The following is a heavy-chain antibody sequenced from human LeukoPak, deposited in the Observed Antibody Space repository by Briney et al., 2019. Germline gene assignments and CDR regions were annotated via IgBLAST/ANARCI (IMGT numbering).Heavy chain of an antibody. CDR1: GGTFSSYA. J-gene: IGHJ4*02. Sequence: SVKVSCKASGGTFSSYAISWVRQAPGQGLEWMGGIIPIFGTANYAQKFQGRVTITTDESTSTAYMELSSLRSEDTAVYYCARGPYSSSSPIANWGQGTLVTVSS. CDR2: IIPIFGTA. V-gene: IGHV1-69*05. CDR3: ARGPYSSSSPIAN. D-gene: IGHD6-6*01.